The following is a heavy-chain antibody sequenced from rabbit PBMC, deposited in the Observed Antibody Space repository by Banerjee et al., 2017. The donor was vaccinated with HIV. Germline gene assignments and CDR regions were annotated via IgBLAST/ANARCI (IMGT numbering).Heavy chain of an antibody. CDR3: ARGDTGSRHSPFNL. V-gene: IGHV1S47*01. CDR2: IYTDSDGT. CDR1: GFDFSSNA. D-gene: IGHD1-1*01. J-gene: IGHJ4*01. Sequence: EESGGGLVQPEGSLTLTCKASGFDFSSNAMCWVRQAPGKGPEWIACIYTDSDGTWYASWVNGRFTITRSTSLNTVTLQMTSLTAADTATYFCARGDTGSRHSPFNLWGQGTLVTVS.